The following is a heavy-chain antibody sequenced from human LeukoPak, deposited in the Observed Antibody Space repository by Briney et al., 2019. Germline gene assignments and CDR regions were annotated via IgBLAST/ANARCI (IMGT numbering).Heavy chain of an antibody. Sequence: SETLSLTRTVSGGSISSYYWSWIQQPPGKGLEWIGYIYYSGSTNYNPSLKSRVTISVDTSKNQFSLKLSSVTAADTALYYCATSYDMGWLIGYWGQGTLVTVSS. CDR1: GGSISSYY. V-gene: IGHV4-59*01. D-gene: IGHD3/OR15-3a*01. CDR2: IYYSGST. CDR3: ATSYDMGWLIGY. J-gene: IGHJ4*02.